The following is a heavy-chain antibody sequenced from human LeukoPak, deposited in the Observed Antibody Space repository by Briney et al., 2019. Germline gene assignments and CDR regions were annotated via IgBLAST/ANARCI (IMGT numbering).Heavy chain of an antibody. CDR3: ARDHSSGWYSDYFDY. D-gene: IGHD6-19*01. Sequence: GGSLRLSCAASGFTFSTFAMHWVRQAPGKGLEWVAIIWYDGSNRFYADSVKGRFTISRDNSKNTLYLQMNSLRDEDTAVYYCARDHSSGWYSDYFDYWGQGTLVTVSS. CDR1: GFTFSTFA. V-gene: IGHV3-33*01. J-gene: IGHJ4*02. CDR2: IWYDGSNR.